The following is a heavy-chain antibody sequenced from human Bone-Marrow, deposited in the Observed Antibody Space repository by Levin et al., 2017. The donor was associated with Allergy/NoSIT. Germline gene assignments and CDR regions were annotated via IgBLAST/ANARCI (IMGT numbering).Heavy chain of an antibody. V-gene: IGHV1-46*01. CDR2: INPTNGNI. J-gene: IGHJ6*02. Sequence: GGSLRLSCKASGYTFATYYIHWVRQAPGQGPEWMGTINPTNGNINYAQRFQGRVTMTRDTSSRTVYMVLSSLTSADTAVYYCARDRGYIGNFYPSYYYGMDVWGQGTTVTVSS. CDR3: ARDRGYIGNFYPSYYYGMDV. D-gene: IGHD1-26*01. CDR1: GYTFATYY.